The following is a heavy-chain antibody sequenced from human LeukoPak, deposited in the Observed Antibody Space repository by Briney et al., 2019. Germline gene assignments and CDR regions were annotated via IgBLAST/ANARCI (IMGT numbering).Heavy chain of an antibody. D-gene: IGHD6-19*01. V-gene: IGHV3-13*01. CDR2: IGPTGES. CDR1: GFTFINYD. CDR3: VRAGYSSGWYRFDY. Sequence: GGSLRLSCVASGFTFINYDMHWVRQAIGKGLEWVSSIGPTGESYYPGSVKGRLTISRENARNSLHLQMNSLKVEDTAVYYCVRAGYSSGWYRFDYWGQGILVTVSS. J-gene: IGHJ4*02.